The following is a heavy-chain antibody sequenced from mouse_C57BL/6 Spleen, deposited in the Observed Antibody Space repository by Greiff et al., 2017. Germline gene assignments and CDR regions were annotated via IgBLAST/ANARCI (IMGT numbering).Heavy chain of an antibody. CDR3: TRKDYGSSYDWFAY. V-gene: IGHV1-5*01. J-gene: IGHJ3*01. CDR2: IYPGNSDT. CDR1: GYTFTSYW. D-gene: IGHD1-1*01. Sequence: VQLKQSGTVLARPGASVKMSCKTSGYTFTSYWMHWVKQRPGQGLEWIGAIYPGNSDTSYNQKFKGKAKLTAVTSASTAYMALSSLTNEDSAVYYCTRKDYGSSYDWFAYWGQGTLVTVSA.